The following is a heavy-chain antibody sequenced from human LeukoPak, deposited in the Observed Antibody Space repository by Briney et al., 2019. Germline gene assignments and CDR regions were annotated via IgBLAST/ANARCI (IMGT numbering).Heavy chain of an antibody. D-gene: IGHD5-12*01. J-gene: IGHJ6*02. CDR1: GGSISDYY. V-gene: IGHV4-4*07. CDR2: FFINGG. CDR3: ARDGATITGFGMDV. Sequence: SETLSLTCTVSGGSISDYYWSWIRQSAGKGLEWIGRFFINGGNYNPSLKSRVTISVDTSKNQFSLKLSSVTAADTAVYYCARDGATITGFGMDVWGQGTTVTVSS.